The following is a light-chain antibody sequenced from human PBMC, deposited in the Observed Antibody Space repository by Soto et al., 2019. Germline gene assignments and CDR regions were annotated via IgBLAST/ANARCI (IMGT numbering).Light chain of an antibody. CDR1: QSVSSY. J-gene: IGKJ5*01. V-gene: IGKV3-11*01. Sequence: EIVLTQSPATLSLSPGERATLSCRASQSVSSYLAWYQQKPGQAPRLLIYDASNRATGIPARFSGXXXXTXXXLTISSLEPEDFAVYYCQQRSNWPPRITFGQGTRLEIK. CDR3: QQRSNWPPRIT. CDR2: DAS.